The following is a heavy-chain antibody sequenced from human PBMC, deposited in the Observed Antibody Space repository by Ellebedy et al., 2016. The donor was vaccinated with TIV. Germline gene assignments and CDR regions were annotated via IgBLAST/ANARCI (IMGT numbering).Heavy chain of an antibody. CDR3: ARDNSDYGIDAFDI. D-gene: IGHD4-17*01. Sequence: SETLSLTCTVSGDSIDTGGYYWSWIRHHPGKGLEWLGYIYYTGRTDYNTSLKSRVTLSIDTSRTQFSLKLTSVTAADTAVYYCARDNSDYGIDAFDIWGHGTMVTVSA. V-gene: IGHV4-31*03. J-gene: IGHJ3*02. CDR2: IYYTGRT. CDR1: GDSIDTGGYY.